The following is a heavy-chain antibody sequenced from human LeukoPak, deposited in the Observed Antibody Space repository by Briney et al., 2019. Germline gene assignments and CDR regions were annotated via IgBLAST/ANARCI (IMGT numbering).Heavy chain of an antibody. CDR2: IDPYTGNT. CDR1: GYNFVGYY. J-gene: IGHJ4*02. D-gene: IGHD3-22*01. CDR3: ARETGRRDYYDSSGYLEH. Sequence: ASVKVSCKASGYNFVGYYLHWVRQAPGQGLEWMAWIDPYTGNTHYAQKFQGRITMTRDTSISTAYMELSRLVSDDTAVYYCARETGRRDYYDSSGYLEHWGQGTLVTVSS. V-gene: IGHV1-2*02.